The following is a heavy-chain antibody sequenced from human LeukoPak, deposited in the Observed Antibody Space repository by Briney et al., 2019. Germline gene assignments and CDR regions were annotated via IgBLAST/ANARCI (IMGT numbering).Heavy chain of an antibody. CDR1: GFIFSSYS. J-gene: IGHJ6*04. D-gene: IGHD3-9*01. CDR2: ISSSSSTI. CDR3: AKDRLDILTGEWDV. Sequence: TGGSLRLSCAASGFIFSSYSMNWVRQAPGKGLEWVSYISSSSSTIYYADSVKGRFTISRDNAKNSLYLQMNSLRAEDMALYYCAKDRLDILTGEWDVWGKGTTVTVSS. V-gene: IGHV3-48*04.